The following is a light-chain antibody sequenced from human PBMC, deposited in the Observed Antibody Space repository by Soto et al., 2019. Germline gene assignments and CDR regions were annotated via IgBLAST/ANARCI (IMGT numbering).Light chain of an antibody. CDR3: YQYNHCPQT. CDR1: QSVSTN. V-gene: IGKV3-15*01. CDR2: GAS. J-gene: IGKJ1*01. Sequence: EIVMTQSPGTVSVSPGERATITCRASQSVSTNLAWYQQIPGQAPRLLIYGASTMATGIPARFSGSGSGTEFTLAISSLQSDDFDFYYCYQYNHCPQTFGLGTKVEIK.